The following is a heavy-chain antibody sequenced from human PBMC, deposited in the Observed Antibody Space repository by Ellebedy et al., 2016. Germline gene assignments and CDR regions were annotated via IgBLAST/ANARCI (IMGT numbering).Heavy chain of an antibody. D-gene: IGHD3-10*01. CDR1: GASFSGYY. CDR2: INRSGST. Sequence: GSLRLSXAVYGASFSGYYWSWIRQPPGKGLEWIGDINRSGSTNYYPSLKSRVTISVDTSKNQFSRNLTSVSAADTAVYYCAGGQTGRDFDYWGQGTLVTVSS. CDR3: AGGQTGRDFDY. V-gene: IGHV4-34*01. J-gene: IGHJ4*02.